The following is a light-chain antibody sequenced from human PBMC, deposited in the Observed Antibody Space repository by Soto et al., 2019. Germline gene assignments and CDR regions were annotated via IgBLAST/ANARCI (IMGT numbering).Light chain of an antibody. Sequence: DIQMTQSPFSLSASVGDRVTITCRASQSISSYLNWYQQKPGKAPNLLIYAASSLQSGVPSRFSGSASGTDFTLTISSXHPEDFATYYCQQSYSTPFTFGQGTKVDIK. J-gene: IGKJ2*01. CDR3: QQSYSTPFT. CDR1: QSISSY. V-gene: IGKV1-39*01. CDR2: AAS.